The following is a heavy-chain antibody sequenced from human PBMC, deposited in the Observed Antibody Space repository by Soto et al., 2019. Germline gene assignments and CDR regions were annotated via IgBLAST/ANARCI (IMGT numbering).Heavy chain of an antibody. CDR2: ISGHNDNT. CDR3: AREYCTSTSCYGVDY. J-gene: IGHJ4*02. D-gene: IGHD2-2*01. V-gene: IGHV1-18*01. CDR1: VDTYTTYG. Sequence: QVQLVQSGAEVKMPGASVKVSCKASVDTYTTYGISWVRQAPGQGLEWMGWISGHNDNTKYEQKFQGRVIMTADTSTSTAYLELRTLTSDDTAVYYCAREYCTSTSCYGVDYWGQGTLVTVSS.